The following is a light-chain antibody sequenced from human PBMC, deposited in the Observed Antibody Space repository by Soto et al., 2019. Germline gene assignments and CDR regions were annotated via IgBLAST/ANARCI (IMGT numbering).Light chain of an antibody. Sequence: QSVLTQPPSTSGTPGQKVTISCSESSSNIGSNSVNWYQQFPGTAPKLLIYTNNQRPSGVPDRFSGSKSGTSASLAIRGLQSQDEAEYYCAAWDDSLNGPVFGGGTKLTVL. J-gene: IGLJ2*01. CDR1: SSNIGSNS. V-gene: IGLV1-44*01. CDR2: TNN. CDR3: AAWDDSLNGPV.